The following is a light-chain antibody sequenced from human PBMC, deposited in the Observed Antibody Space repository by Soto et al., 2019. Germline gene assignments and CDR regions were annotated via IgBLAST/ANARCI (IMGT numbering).Light chain of an antibody. V-gene: IGKV4-1*01. J-gene: IGKJ4*01. Sequence: DIVMTQSPDSLAVSLGERATINCKSSQSVLYSSNNKNYLAWYQQKPGQPPKLLISWTSTRESGVPDRFSGSGSETDFTLTISSLQDEDVAVYYCQQHFSTPLSFGGGTKVEI. CDR2: WTS. CDR1: QSVLYSSNNKNY. CDR3: QQHFSTPLS.